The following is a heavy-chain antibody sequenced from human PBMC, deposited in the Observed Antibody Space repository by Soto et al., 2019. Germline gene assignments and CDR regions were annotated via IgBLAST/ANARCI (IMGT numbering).Heavy chain of an antibody. CDR1: GGSISSGDYY. Sequence: KTSETLSLTCTVSGGSISSGDYYWSWIRQPPGKGLEWIGYIYYSGSTYYNPSLKSRVTISVDTSKNQFSLKLSSVTAADTAVYYCARYDSSGYSSGYFDYWGQGTLVTVSS. CDR3: ARYDSSGYSSGYFDY. CDR2: IYYSGST. D-gene: IGHD3-22*01. J-gene: IGHJ4*02. V-gene: IGHV4-30-4*01.